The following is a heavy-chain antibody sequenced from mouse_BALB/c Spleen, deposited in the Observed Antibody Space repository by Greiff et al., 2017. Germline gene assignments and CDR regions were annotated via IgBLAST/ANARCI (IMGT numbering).Heavy chain of an antibody. J-gene: IGHJ2*01. CDR3: ARSVRYSLLRLDY. CDR2: IDPANGNT. V-gene: IGHV14-3*02. CDR1: GFNIKDTY. Sequence: EVQLQQSGAELVKPGASVKLSCTASGFNIKDTYMHWVKQRPEQGLEWIGRIDPANGNTKYDPKFQGKATITADTSSNTAYLQLSSLTSEDTAVYYCARSVRYSLLRLDYWGQGTTLTVSS. D-gene: IGHD1-2*01.